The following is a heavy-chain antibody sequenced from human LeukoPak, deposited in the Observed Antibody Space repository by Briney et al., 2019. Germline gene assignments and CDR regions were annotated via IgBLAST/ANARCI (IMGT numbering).Heavy chain of an antibody. V-gene: IGHV4-59*12. CDR3: ARDSVYSGSSLDY. Sequence: PSETLSLTCSVSGGSISSYYWSWIRQSPGKGLEWIGYIYYSGSTYYNPSLKSRITISVDTSKNQFSLKLSSVTAADTAVYYCARDSVYSGSSLDYWGQGTLVTVSS. D-gene: IGHD1-26*01. J-gene: IGHJ4*02. CDR2: IYYSGST. CDR1: GGSISSYY.